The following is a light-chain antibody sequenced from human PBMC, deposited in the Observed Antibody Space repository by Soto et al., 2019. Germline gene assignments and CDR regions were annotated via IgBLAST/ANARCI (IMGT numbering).Light chain of an antibody. V-gene: IGLV1-47*02. CDR1: GSSIGSNY. Sequence: QLVLTQPPSASGTPGQRVTISCSGSGSSIGSNYVYWYQQLPGTAPKLLIYGNNQRPSGVPDRFSGSKSGTSASLAINGLRSEDEADYYCATWDDTLSGHWVFGGGTKLTVL. J-gene: IGLJ3*02. CDR3: ATWDDTLSGHWV. CDR2: GNN.